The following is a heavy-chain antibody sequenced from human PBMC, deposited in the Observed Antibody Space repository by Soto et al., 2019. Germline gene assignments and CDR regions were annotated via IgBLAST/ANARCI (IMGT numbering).Heavy chain of an antibody. J-gene: IGHJ6*02. CDR3: AREGYVVVVARYYYYGLDV. D-gene: IGHD2-15*01. V-gene: IGHV1-69*01. Sequence: QVQLVQSGAEVKKPGSSVKVSCKASGGTFSSYAISWVRQAPGQGLEWMGGIIPIFGTANYAQKFPGRVTITADESRSTDYMELSSLRTEDTAVYYCAREGYVVVVARYYYYGLDVWGQGTTVTVSS. CDR1: GGTFSSYA. CDR2: IIPIFGTA.